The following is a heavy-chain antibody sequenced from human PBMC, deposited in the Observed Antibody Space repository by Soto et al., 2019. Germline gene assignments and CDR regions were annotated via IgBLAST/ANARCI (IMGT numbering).Heavy chain of an antibody. CDR2: INHSGST. Sequence: SETLSLTCAVYGGSFSGYYWSWIRQPPGKGLEWIGEINHSGSTNYNPSLKSRVTISVDTSKNQFSLKLSSVTAADTAVYYCARGLKYSRGWHSDYYYYGMDVWGQGTTVTVSS. CDR1: GGSFSGYY. J-gene: IGHJ6*02. CDR3: ARGLKYSRGWHSDYYYYGMDV. V-gene: IGHV4-34*01. D-gene: IGHD6-19*01.